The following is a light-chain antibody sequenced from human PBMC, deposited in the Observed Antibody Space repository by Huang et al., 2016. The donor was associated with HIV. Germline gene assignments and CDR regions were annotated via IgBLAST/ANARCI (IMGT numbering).Light chain of an antibody. CDR3: QQANSFPIT. CDR1: EGIGRW. J-gene: IGKJ5*01. Sequence: DIQMTQSPSYVSATVGDTVTITCRATEGIGRWLAWYQQKPGEAPNLLIYAASTLHSGVPSRFSCSGSGTDFTLTISGLRPEDFATYYCQQANSFPITFGQGTRLETK. V-gene: IGKV1-12*01. CDR2: AAS.